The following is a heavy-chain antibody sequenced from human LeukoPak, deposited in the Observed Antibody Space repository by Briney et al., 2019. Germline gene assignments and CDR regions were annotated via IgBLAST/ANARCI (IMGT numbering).Heavy chain of an antibody. Sequence: GGSLRLSCVASGFTFSNAWMNWVRQAPGKGLEWVANIKEDGSVKNYVDSVKGRFTISRDNAKNSLFLQMNSLRAEDTAVYYCARERYGNYNWGQGTLVTVSS. V-gene: IGHV3-7*03. CDR2: IKEDGSVK. D-gene: IGHD4-11*01. J-gene: IGHJ4*02. CDR3: ARERYGNYN. CDR1: GFTFSNAW.